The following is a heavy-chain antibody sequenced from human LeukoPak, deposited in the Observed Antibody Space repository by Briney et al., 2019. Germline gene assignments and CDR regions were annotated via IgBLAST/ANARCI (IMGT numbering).Heavy chain of an antibody. CDR2: IYYSGTT. CDR3: ARMGPRYDSSGHYDY. J-gene: IGHJ4*02. Sequence: NTSETLSLTCTVSGGSISSYYWSWIRQPPGKGLEWIGYIYYSGTTNYNPSLKSRVTMSADTSKSQISLKLHSVTAADTAVYYCARMGPRYDSSGHYDYWGQGTLVTVSS. D-gene: IGHD3-22*01. V-gene: IGHV4-59*08. CDR1: GGSISSYY.